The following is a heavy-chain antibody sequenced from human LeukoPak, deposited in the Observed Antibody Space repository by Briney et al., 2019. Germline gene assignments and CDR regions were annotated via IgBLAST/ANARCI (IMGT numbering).Heavy chain of an antibody. V-gene: IGHV3-30*03. J-gene: IGHJ4*02. Sequence: GGSLRLSCAASGFTFYSYGMHWVRQAPGKGLEWVAVISHDGSNIHYGDSVKGRFTISRDNSKNTLYLQMNSLRAEDTAVYYCARYNQYYFDYWGQGTLVTVSS. CDR1: GFTFYSYG. D-gene: IGHD5-24*01. CDR3: ARYNQYYFDY. CDR2: ISHDGSNI.